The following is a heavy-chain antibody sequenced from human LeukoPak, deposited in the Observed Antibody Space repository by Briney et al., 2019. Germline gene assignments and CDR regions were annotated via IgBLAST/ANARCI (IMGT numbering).Heavy chain of an antibody. J-gene: IGHJ4*02. CDR2: IYSGGST. V-gene: IGHV3-53*01. CDR1: GFNVSSNY. Sequence: GGSLRLSCAASGFNVSSNYMSWVRQAPGKGLEWVSVIYSGGSTYYADSVKGRFTISRDNSKNTLYLQMNSLRAEDTAVYYCARDGVRAGGNRGVVFDYWGQGTLVTVSS. CDR3: ARDGVRAGGNRGVVFDY. D-gene: IGHD4-23*01.